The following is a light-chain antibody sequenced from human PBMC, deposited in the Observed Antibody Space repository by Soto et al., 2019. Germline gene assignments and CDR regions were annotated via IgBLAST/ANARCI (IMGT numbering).Light chain of an antibody. CDR2: KES. J-gene: IGLJ2*01. CDR1: ILAKKY. CDR3: YSAADNNLV. Sequence: SYELTQPSSVSVSPGQTARITCSGNILAKKYARWIQQKPGQAPVLVIYKESERPSGIPERFSGSSSGTTVALTIGGAEDEDEADYYCYSAADNNLVFGGGTKLTVL. V-gene: IGLV3-27*01.